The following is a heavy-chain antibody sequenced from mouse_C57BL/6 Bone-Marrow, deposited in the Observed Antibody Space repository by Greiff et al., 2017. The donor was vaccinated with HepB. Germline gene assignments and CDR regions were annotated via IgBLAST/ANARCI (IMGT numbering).Heavy chain of an antibody. V-gene: IGHV7-1*01. Sequence: EVNLVESGGGLVQSGRSLRLSCATSGFTFSDFYMEWVRQAPGEGLEWIAASRNKANDYTTEYSASVKGRFIVSRDTSQSILYLQMNALRAEDTAIYDCARDAACITTGGWYFDGWGTGTTVTVAS. CDR1: GFTFSDFY. CDR2: SRNKANDYTT. D-gene: IGHD1-1*01. CDR3: ARDAACITTGGWYFDG. J-gene: IGHJ1*03.